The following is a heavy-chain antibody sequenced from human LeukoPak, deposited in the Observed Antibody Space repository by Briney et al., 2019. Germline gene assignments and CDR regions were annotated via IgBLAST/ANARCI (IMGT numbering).Heavy chain of an antibody. V-gene: IGHV1-8*01. CDR3: ARAYYDFWSGPDTNWFDP. CDR2: MNPNSGNT. Sequence: ASVKVSCKASGYTFTSYDINWVRQATGQGLEWMGWMNPNSGNTGYAQKFQGRVTMTRNTSISTAYMELSSLRSEDTAVYYCARAYYDFWSGPDTNWFDPWGQGTLVTVSS. J-gene: IGHJ5*02. CDR1: GYTFTSYD. D-gene: IGHD3-3*01.